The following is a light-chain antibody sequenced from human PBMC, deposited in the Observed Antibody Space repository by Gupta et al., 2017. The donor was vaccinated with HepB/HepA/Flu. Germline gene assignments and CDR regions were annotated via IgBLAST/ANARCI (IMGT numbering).Light chain of an antibody. Sequence: SYVLTQPPSVSVAPGKTARITCGGNNIGRKGVHWYQQRPGQAPLLVIYDDNDRPSGIPERFSGSNSGNTATLTISRVEVGDEGDYHRQVDTTSEHMVFGGGTKLTVL. J-gene: IGLJ2*01. V-gene: IGLV3-21*03. CDR3: QVDTTSEHMV. CDR2: DDN. CDR1: NIGRKG.